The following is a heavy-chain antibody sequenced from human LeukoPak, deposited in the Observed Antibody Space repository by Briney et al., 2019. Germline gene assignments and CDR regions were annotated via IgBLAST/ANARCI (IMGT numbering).Heavy chain of an antibody. D-gene: IGHD3-22*01. CDR2: INHSGST. J-gene: IGHJ6*03. CDR3: ARGATYYYDSSGYYYALYYYYYMDV. Sequence: PSETLSLTCAVYGGSFSGYYWSWIRQPPGKGLEWTGEINHSGSTNYNPSLKSRVTISVDTSKNQSSLKLSSVTAADTAVYYCARGATYYYDSSGYYYALYYYYYMDVWGKGTTVTVSS. V-gene: IGHV4-34*01. CDR1: GGSFSGYY.